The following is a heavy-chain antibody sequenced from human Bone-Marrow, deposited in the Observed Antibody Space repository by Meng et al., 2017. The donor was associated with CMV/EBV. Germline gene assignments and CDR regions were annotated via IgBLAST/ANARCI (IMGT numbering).Heavy chain of an antibody. V-gene: IGHV3-48*04. J-gene: IGHJ5*02. CDR1: GFTFSSYS. D-gene: IGHD2-2*01. CDR3: ARDRRYQLLGFDP. Sequence: GESLKISCAASGFTFSSYSMNWVRQAPGKGLEWVSYISSSSSTIYYADSVKGRFTISRDNAKNSLYLQMNSLRAEDTAVYYCARDRRYQLLGFDPWGQGTLVTVSS. CDR2: ISSSSSTI.